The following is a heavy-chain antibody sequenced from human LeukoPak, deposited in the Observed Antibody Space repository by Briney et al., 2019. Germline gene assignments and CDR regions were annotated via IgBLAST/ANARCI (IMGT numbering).Heavy chain of an antibody. J-gene: IGHJ3*01. CDR3: AKNLGPFDV. Sequence: GGSLRLSCAASGFTFNDFAMTWVRQAPGKGLEWVSSIGDAGTYYADSVKGRFTISRDNSKNMLYLQLNSLGAGDTAMYYCAKNLGPFDVRGQGTMVTVSP. CDR1: GFTFNDFA. CDR2: IGDAGT. D-gene: IGHD3-16*01. V-gene: IGHV3-23*01.